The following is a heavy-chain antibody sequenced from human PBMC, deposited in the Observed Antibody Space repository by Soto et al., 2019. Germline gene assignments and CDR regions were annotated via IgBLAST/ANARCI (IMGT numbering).Heavy chain of an antibody. CDR2: IYPGDSDT. J-gene: IGHJ5*02. V-gene: IGHV5-51*01. Sequence: PGESLKISCKGSGYSFTNYWIGWVRQMPGKGLEWMGIIYPGDSDTRYSPSFQGQVTISADKSISTAYLQWSSLKASDTAMYYCARCRIAARPGNWFDPWGQGTLVTVSS. CDR1: GYSFTNYW. CDR3: ARCRIAARPGNWFDP. D-gene: IGHD6-6*01.